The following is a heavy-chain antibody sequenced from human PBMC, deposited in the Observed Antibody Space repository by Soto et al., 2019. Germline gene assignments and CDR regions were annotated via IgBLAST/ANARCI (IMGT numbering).Heavy chain of an antibody. J-gene: IGHJ6*03. CDR3: ARLTPVQITNNYYHYAAV. CDR2: IHYSGST. CDR1: GASISTYY. V-gene: IGHV4-59*08. Sequence: SETPSLTCSISGASISTYYWSWLRQPSGKGLEWIGYIHYSGSTNYNPSLKGRVTISVDASKNQFFMKLNSVTAADTAVYYCARLTPVQITNNYYHYAAVWGKGTTVTVSS. D-gene: IGHD1-1*01.